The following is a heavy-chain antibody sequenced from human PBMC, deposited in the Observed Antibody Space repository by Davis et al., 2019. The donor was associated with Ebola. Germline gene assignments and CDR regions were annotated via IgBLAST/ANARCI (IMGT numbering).Heavy chain of an antibody. CDR1: GYTFTDYL. CDR2: INPKSGAT. D-gene: IGHD3-10*01. V-gene: IGHV1-2*02. J-gene: IGHJ4*02. CDR3: ASGEFVDF. Sequence: ASVKVSCKASGYTFTDYLMHWARQAPGQGLEWMGWINPKSGATNYAQKFQGRVTMTRDTSITTAYMELSSLRSDDTAVYYCASGEFVDFWGQGTLVTVSS.